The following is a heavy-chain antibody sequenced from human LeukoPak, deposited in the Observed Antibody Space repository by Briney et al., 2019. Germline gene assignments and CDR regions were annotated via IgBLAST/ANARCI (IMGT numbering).Heavy chain of an antibody. CDR1: GFSLSDYY. D-gene: IGHD2-15*01. CDR2: ITNRGSTI. CDR3: ARDRGVVVPAMGYYFDY. Sequence: GGSRRLSCAASGFSLSDYYMSWIRQAPGKGLEWISYITNRGSTIFYTDSVKGRFTISRDNARNSLYLQLNSLRAEDTAVYYCARDRGVVVPAMGYYFDYWGQGTLVTVSS. J-gene: IGHJ4*02. V-gene: IGHV3-11*01.